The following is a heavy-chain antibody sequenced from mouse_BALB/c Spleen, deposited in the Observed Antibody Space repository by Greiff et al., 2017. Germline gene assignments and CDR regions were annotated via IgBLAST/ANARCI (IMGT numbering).Heavy chain of an antibody. Sequence: EVKLQESGGGLVKPGGSLKLSCAASGFTFSDYYMYWVRQTPEKRLEWVATISDGGSYTYYPDSVKGRFTISRDNAKNNLYLQMSSLKSEDTAMYYCARESYDFYAMDYWGQGTSVTVSS. CDR1: GFTFSDYY. V-gene: IGHV5-4*02. CDR3: ARESYDFYAMDY. CDR2: ISDGGSYT. J-gene: IGHJ4*01. D-gene: IGHD2-10*02.